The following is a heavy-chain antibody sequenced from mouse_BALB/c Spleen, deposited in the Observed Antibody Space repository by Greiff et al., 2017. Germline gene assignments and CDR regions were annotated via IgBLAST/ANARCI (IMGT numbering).Heavy chain of an antibody. J-gene: IGHJ2*01. CDR1: GFTFSSFG. D-gene: IGHD1-1*01. CDR2: ISSGSSTI. V-gene: IGHV5-17*02. Sequence: EVQGVESGGGLVQPGGSRKLSCAASGFTFSSFGMHWVRQAPEKGLEWVAYISSGSSTIYYADTVKGRFTISRDNPKNTLFLQMTSLRSEDTAMYYCAREGLLRYYYFDYWGQGTTLTVSS. CDR3: AREGLLRYYYFDY.